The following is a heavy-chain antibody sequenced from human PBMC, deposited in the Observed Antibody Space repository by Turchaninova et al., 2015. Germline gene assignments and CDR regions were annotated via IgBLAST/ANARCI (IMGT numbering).Heavy chain of an antibody. CDR2: IRNRGVT. V-gene: IGHV1-2*06. D-gene: IGHD1-26*01. CDR1: GYSFTGYD. Sequence: LVQSGPEVKKPGASMKISCKASGYSFTGYDLHWVRQAPGQGLEWMGRIRNRGVTNSAQDFQGRVTMTRDTSINTAYMGLSVLTSDDTAVYYCSRDPYIVGDYWGQGPLVTVSS. J-gene: IGHJ4*02. CDR3: SRDPYIVGDY.